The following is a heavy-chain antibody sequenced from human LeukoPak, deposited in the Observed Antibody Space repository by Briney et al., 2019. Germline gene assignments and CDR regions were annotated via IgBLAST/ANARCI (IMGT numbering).Heavy chain of an antibody. CDR1: GFTFSSYE. CDR3: AKDKDYGDYDYYFDY. D-gene: IGHD4-17*01. CDR2: ISSSGSTI. V-gene: IGHV3-48*03. Sequence: GGSLRLSCAASGFTFSSYEMNWVRQAPGKGLEWVSYISSSGSTIYYADSVKGRFTISRDNAKNSLYLQMNSLRAEDTAVYYCAKDKDYGDYDYYFDYWGQGTLVTVSS. J-gene: IGHJ4*02.